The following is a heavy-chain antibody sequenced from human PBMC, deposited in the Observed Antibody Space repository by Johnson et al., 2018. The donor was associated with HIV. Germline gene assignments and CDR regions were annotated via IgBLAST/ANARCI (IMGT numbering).Heavy chain of an antibody. Sequence: QVQLVESGGGVVQPGRSLRLSCAASGLTFSSYGMHWVRQAPGKGLAWVAVISYDGSKKYYADSVKGRFTNSRDNSKNTMDLQMNSLRAEDTAVYYCAKEYYYDISGYYGPKTNNGAFDIWGQGTMVTVSS. D-gene: IGHD3-22*01. CDR1: GLTFSSYG. CDR3: AKEYYYDISGYYGPKTNNGAFDI. CDR2: ISYDGSKK. V-gene: IGHV3-30*18. J-gene: IGHJ3*02.